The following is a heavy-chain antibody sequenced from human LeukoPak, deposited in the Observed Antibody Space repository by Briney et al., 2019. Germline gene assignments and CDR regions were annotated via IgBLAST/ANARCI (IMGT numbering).Heavy chain of an antibody. J-gene: IGHJ5*02. Sequence: SETLSLTCTVSGGSISSYYWSWIRQPPGKGLEWIGYIYYSGSTNYNPSLKSRVTTSVDTSKNQFSLKLSSVTAADTAVYYRARHPTIAAAGTFWFDPWGQGTLVTVSS. V-gene: IGHV4-59*08. CDR1: GGSISSYY. CDR2: IYYSGST. D-gene: IGHD6-13*01. CDR3: ARHPTIAAAGTFWFDP.